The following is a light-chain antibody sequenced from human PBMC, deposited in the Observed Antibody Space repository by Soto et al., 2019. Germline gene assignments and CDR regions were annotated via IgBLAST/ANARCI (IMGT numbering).Light chain of an antibody. V-gene: IGKV3-11*01. CDR3: QPRGNWPPSIT. Sequence: IVWTPSPATLSLSPVERATPSCRTSQSVSSHLAWYQQKTGQAPRLLIHDASSRATGTPARFSGSGFGTDFTLTISSLEPEDFAVYYCQPRGNWPPSITFGQGTRLEIK. CDR1: QSVSSH. J-gene: IGKJ5*01. CDR2: DAS.